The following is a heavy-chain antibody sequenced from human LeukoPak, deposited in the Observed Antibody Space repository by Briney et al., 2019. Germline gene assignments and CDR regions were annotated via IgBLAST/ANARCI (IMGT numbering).Heavy chain of an antibody. CDR3: TTVSFDDYVWGSYRRDY. Sequence: GGSLRLSCAASGFTFSNAWMRWGRQAPGEGGGWGGRIKSKTDGGTRDYAAAEKGKLTISREETKKQLYVQIDRLKREGTAVYYCTTVSFDDYVWGSYRRDYWGQGTLVTVSS. D-gene: IGHD3-16*02. V-gene: IGHV3-15*01. J-gene: IGHJ4*02. CDR2: IKSKTDGGTR. CDR1: GFTFSNAW.